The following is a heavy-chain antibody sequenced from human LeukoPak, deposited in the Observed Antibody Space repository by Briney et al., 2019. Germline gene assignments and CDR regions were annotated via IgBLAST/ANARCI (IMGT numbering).Heavy chain of an antibody. J-gene: IGHJ4*02. CDR1: GGSFSGYY. D-gene: IGHD2/OR15-2a*01. Sequence: PSETLSLTCAVYGGSFSGYYWSWIRHPPPQGLEWNGEINHSGSTNYNPSLNSRITVSIYTSKNQFSLYLNPMTAAATAVSSYSSFSSVRTAEDYWGQGTLVTVSS. CDR3: SSFSSVRTAEDY. V-gene: IGHV4-34*01. CDR2: INHSGST.